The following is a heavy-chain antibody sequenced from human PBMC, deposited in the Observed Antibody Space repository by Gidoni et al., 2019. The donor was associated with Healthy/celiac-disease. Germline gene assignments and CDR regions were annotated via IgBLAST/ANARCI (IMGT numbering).Heavy chain of an antibody. D-gene: IGHD7-27*01. J-gene: IGHJ4*02. CDR1: GYTFTSYY. CDR2: SNPSGGRT. Sequence: QVQLVQSGAEVKKPGASVKVSFKASGYTFTSYYMHLVRQAPGQGLELMGISNPSGGRTSYGKKFQGRVTMTRDTSTRTVYMRLSSLGSEDTAVYYCARDPPGEMDFDYWGQRTLVTVSS. CDR3: ARDPPGEMDFDY. V-gene: IGHV1-46*03.